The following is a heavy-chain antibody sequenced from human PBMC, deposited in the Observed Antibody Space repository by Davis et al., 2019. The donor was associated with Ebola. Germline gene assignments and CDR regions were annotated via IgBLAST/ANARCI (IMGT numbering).Heavy chain of an antibody. CDR1: GFTFSSYA. Sequence: GESLKISCAASGFTFSSYAMSWVRQAPGKGLEWVSAISGSGGSTYYADSVKGRFTISRDNSKNTLYLQMNSLRAEDTAVYYCAKDEGDDYYGSGIPLAFDIWGQGTMVTVSS. J-gene: IGHJ3*02. CDR3: AKDEGDDYYGSGIPLAFDI. CDR2: ISGSGGST. V-gene: IGHV3-23*01. D-gene: IGHD3-10*01.